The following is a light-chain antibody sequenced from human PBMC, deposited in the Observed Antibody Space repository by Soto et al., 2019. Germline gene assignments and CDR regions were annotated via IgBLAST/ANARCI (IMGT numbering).Light chain of an antibody. CDR3: PQYDNLPPYT. Sequence: DIQMTQSPSSLSASVGDRVTITCQASQDISNYLNWYQQKPGKAPKLLIYDASNLETGVPSRFSGSESGTDFTFTISSLQPEDIATYYCPQYDNLPPYTFGQGTKLEIK. V-gene: IGKV1-33*01. CDR1: QDISNY. J-gene: IGKJ2*01. CDR2: DAS.